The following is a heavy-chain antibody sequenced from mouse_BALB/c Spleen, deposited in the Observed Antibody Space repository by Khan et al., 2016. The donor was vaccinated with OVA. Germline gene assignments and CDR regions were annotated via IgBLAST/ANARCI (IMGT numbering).Heavy chain of an antibody. J-gene: IGHJ3*01. CDR3: PRTQWGSYGSSAGFAY. V-gene: IGHV2-4-1*01. Sequence: QVQLKESGPGLVQPSQSLSITCTVSGFSLTSYGVHWVRQSPGKGLEWLGVIWSGGITDYNAAFISRLSISKDNSKSQVFFKMNSMKPDDTAIYYCPRTQWGSYGSSAGFAYWGQGTLVTVSA. D-gene: IGHD1-1*01. CDR2: IWSGGIT. CDR1: GFSLTSYG.